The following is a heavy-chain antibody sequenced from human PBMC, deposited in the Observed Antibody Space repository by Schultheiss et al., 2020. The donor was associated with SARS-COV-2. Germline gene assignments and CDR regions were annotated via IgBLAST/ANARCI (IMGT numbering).Heavy chain of an antibody. Sequence: GGSLRLSCAASGFTFSSYAMHWVRQAPGKGLEWVAVISYDGSNKYYADSVKGRFTISRDNSKNTLYLQMNSLRPEDTAVYYCARDTHDYGGNSFDYWGQGTLVTVSS. CDR3: ARDTHDYGGNSFDY. CDR1: GFTFSSYA. J-gene: IGHJ4*02. CDR2: ISYDGSNK. D-gene: IGHD4-23*01. V-gene: IGHV3-30*07.